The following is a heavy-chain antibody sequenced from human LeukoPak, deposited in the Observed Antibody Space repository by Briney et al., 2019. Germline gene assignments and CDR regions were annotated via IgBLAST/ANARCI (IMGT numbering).Heavy chain of an antibody. D-gene: IGHD1-1*01. V-gene: IGHV4-59*01. J-gene: IGHJ3*02. Sequence: SETLSLTCSVSGGFINSYYWSWIRQPPGKGLEWIGYMYYSGSTHNPSLESRVTISIDTSKKQLSLKLTSVTAADTAVYYCARDRRESTKPNDAFDIWGQGTMVTVSS. CDR1: GGFINSYY. CDR3: ARDRRESTKPNDAFDI. CDR2: MYYSGST.